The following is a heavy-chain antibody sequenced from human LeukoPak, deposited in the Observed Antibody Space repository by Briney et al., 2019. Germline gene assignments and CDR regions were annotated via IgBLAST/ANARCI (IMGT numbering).Heavy chain of an antibody. CDR1: GGSISIYY. J-gene: IGHJ6*02. CDR2: IYYSGST. Sequence: SETLSLTCTVSGGSISIYYWSWIRQPPGKGLEWIGYIYYSGSTNYNPSLKSRVTISVDTSKNQFSLKLSSVTAADTAVYYCARFSSYCTNGVCYPPAPDYYYYYGMDVWGQGTTVTVSS. CDR3: ARFSSYCTNGVCYPPAPDYYYYYGMDV. D-gene: IGHD2-8*01. V-gene: IGHV4-59*08.